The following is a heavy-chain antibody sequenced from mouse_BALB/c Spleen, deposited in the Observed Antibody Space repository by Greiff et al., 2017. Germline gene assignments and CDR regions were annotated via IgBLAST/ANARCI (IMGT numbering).Heavy chain of an antibody. D-gene: IGHD2-1*01. V-gene: IGHV1-26*01. CDR1: GYSFTGYY. J-gene: IGHJ4*01. CDR2: INPYNGAT. CDR3: ALRNGNYGAMDY. Sequence: EVQLQQSGPELVKPGASVKISCKASGYSFTGYYMHWVKQSHVKSLEWIGRINPYNGATSYNQNFKDKASLTVDKSSSTAYMELHSLTSEDSAVYYCALRNGNYGAMDYWGQGTSVTVSS.